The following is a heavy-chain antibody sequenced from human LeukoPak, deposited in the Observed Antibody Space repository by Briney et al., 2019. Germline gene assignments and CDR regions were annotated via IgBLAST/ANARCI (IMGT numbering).Heavy chain of an antibody. V-gene: IGHV3-7*01. Sequence: GGSLRLSCAASGFTFSSYWMSWVRQAPGKGLEWVANIKQDGSEKYYVDSVKGRFTISRDNSKNTLYLQMNSLRAEDTAVYYCAELGITMIGGVWGKGTTVTISS. J-gene: IGHJ6*04. CDR2: IKQDGSEK. D-gene: IGHD3-10*02. CDR3: AELGITMIGGV. CDR1: GFTFSSYW.